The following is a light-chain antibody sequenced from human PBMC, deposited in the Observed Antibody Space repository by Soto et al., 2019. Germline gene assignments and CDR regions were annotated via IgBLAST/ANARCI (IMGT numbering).Light chain of an antibody. V-gene: IGLV2-18*02. CDR2: EVS. J-gene: IGLJ1*01. CDR3: NSYTSTNTYV. CDR1: SSDVGSYNR. Sequence: QSALTQPPSVSGSPGQSVTISCTGTSSDVGSYNRVSWYQQPPGTAPKLMIYEVSNRPSGVPDRLSGSKSGNTASLTNSGLQAEDEADYYCNSYTSTNTYVFENGTQLTVL.